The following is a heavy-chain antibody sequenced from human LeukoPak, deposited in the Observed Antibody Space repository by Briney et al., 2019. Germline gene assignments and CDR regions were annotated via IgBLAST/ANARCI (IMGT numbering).Heavy chain of an antibody. CDR1: GFTFTSYA. CDR2: ISGSGGST. CDR3: AKVGYYDSSGYYYEDVLDY. D-gene: IGHD3-22*01. J-gene: IGHJ4*02. Sequence: GGSLTLSCAASGFTFTSYAMSWVRQAPRKGLEWFSAISGSGGSTYYADSVKGRFTISRDNSKNTLYLQMNSLRAEDTAVYYCAKVGYYDSSGYYYEDVLDYWGQGTLVTVSS. V-gene: IGHV3-23*01.